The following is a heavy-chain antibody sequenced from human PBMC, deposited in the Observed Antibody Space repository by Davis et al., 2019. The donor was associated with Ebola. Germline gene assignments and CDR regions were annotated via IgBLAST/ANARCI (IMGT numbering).Heavy chain of an antibody. Sequence: ASVKVSCKASGYTFTGYYMHWVRQAPGQGLEWMGWISAYNGNTNYAQKLQGRVTMTRDTSTSTVYMELSSLRSEDTAVYYCARDEDLDIWGQGTMVTVSS. J-gene: IGHJ3*02. CDR2: ISAYNGNT. CDR3: ARDEDLDI. V-gene: IGHV1-18*04. CDR1: GYTFTGYY.